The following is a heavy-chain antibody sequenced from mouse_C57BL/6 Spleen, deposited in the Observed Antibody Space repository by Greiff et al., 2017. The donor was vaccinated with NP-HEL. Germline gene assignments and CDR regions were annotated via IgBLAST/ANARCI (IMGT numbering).Heavy chain of an antibody. J-gene: IGHJ3*01. V-gene: IGHV1-26*01. CDR3: ARVGEDGDGFAY. Sequence: VQLQQSGPELVKPGASVKISCKASGYTFTDYYMNWVKQSHGKSLEWIGDINPINGGTTYNQKFKGKATLTVDKSSSTAYMELRSLTSEDSAVYYCARVGEDGDGFAYWGQGTLVTVSA. CDR1: GYTFTDYY. D-gene: IGHD3-3*01. CDR2: INPINGGT.